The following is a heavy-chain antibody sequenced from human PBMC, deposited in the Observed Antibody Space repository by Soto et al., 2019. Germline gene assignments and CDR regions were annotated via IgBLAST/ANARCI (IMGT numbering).Heavy chain of an antibody. CDR3: ARECGGSCYDDYYGMDV. D-gene: IGHD2-15*01. Sequence: SVKVSCKASGGTFSSYAISWVRQAPGQVLEWMGGIIPIFGTANYAQKFQGRVTITADESTSTAYMELSSLRSEDTAVYYCARECGGSCYDDYYGMDVWGQGTTVTVSS. J-gene: IGHJ6*02. CDR1: GGTFSSYA. V-gene: IGHV1-69*13. CDR2: IIPIFGTA.